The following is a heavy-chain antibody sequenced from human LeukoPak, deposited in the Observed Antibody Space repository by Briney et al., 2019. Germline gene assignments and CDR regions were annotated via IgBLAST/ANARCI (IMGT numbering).Heavy chain of an antibody. CDR2: IDPSSGGT. J-gene: IGHJ4*02. V-gene: IGHV1-2*02. CDR3: ARVGFCSGGLCPYYFDF. D-gene: IGHD2-15*01. CDR1: GYTFTGYY. Sequence: ASVKVSCKASGYTFTGYYTHWARQAPGQGLEWMGWIDPSSGGTNYAQKFQGRVTMTRDTSISTAYMNLNSLRSDDTAVYYCARVGFCSGGLCPYYFDFWGQGTLVTVSS.